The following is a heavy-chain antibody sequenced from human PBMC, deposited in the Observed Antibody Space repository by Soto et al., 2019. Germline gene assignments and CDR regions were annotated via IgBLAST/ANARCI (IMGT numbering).Heavy chain of an antibody. D-gene: IGHD2-21*02. J-gene: IGHJ4*02. CDR3: ARLDCGGVCSNPN. V-gene: IGHV4-4*02. CDR2: IYHSGST. CDR1: GGSISSSNW. Sequence: PSETLSLTCAVSGGSISSSNWWSWVRQPPGKGPEWIGEIYHSGSTNYNPSLKSRVTISVDKSKNQFSLKLSSVTAADTAVYYCARLDCGGVCSNPNWGQGTLVTVSS.